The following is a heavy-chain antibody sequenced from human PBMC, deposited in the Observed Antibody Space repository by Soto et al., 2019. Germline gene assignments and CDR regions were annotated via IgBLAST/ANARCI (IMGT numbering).Heavy chain of an antibody. V-gene: IGHV3-7*01. Sequence: GGSLRLSCAASGFTFSRYWMSWVRQAPGKGLEWVANIKQDGSEKYYVDSVKGRFTISRDNAKNSLYLQMNSLRAEDTAVYYCASWGGPGDYWGQGTLVTVSS. J-gene: IGHJ4*02. CDR3: ASWGGPGDY. CDR1: GFTFSRYW. D-gene: IGHD3-16*01. CDR2: IKQDGSEK.